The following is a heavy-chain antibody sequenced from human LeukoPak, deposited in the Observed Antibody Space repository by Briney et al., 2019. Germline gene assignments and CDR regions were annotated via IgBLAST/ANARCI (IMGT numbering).Heavy chain of an antibody. J-gene: IGHJ5*02. CDR1: GFPFSSYA. CDR3: AKGSLVRGVTKKYNWFDP. V-gene: IGHV3-23*01. Sequence: GGSLRLSCAASGFPFSSYAMSWVRQAPGKGLEWVSAISGSGGSTYYADSVEGRFTISRDNSKNTLYLQMNSLRAEDTAVYYCAKGSLVRGVTKKYNWFDPWGQGTLVTVSS. D-gene: IGHD3-10*01. CDR2: ISGSGGST.